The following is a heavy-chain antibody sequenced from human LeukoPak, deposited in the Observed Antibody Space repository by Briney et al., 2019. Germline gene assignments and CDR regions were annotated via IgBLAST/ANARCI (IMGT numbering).Heavy chain of an antibody. J-gene: IGHJ4*02. V-gene: IGHV4-59*01. D-gene: IGHD4-23*01. Sequence: SETLSLTCSVSGGSIRSYYWSWIRQAPGKGLEWIGFISYSGYTSYSPSLKSRVAISVDTSKSQFSLRLSSMTAADTAIYYCARGRNDNGGMFFDSWAQGTLVTVSS. CDR2: ISYSGYT. CDR3: ARGRNDNGGMFFDS. CDR1: GGSIRSYY.